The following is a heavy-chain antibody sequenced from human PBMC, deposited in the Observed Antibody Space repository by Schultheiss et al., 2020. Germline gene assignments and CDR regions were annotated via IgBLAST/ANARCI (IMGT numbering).Heavy chain of an antibody. V-gene: IGHV3-30-3*01. D-gene: IGHD6-6*01. Sequence: GESLKISCAASGFTFSSYAMHWVRQAPGKGLEWVAVISYDVSNKYYADSVKGRFTISRDNSKNTLYLQMNTLGAEDTAVYYCAKVGPSISYYGMDVWGQGTTVTVSS. CDR2: ISYDVSNK. J-gene: IGHJ6*02. CDR3: AKVGPSISYYGMDV. CDR1: GFTFSSYA.